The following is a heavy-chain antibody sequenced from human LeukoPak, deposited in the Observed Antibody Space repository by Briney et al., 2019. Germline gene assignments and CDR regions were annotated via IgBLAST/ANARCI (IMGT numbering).Heavy chain of an antibody. CDR3: ARHRQCEVLRGAWFDP. CDR2: ISYSGSP. V-gene: IGHV4-59*08. J-gene: IGHJ5*02. Sequence: SETLSLTCTVSGGSISGYYWTWIRRAPGKGLELIGYISYSGSPNYNPSFKSRVTISVDMSKNQFSLNLRAVTAADTAVYYCARHRQCEVLRGAWFDPWGQGTLVTVSS. D-gene: IGHD2/OR15-2a*01. CDR1: GGSISGYY.